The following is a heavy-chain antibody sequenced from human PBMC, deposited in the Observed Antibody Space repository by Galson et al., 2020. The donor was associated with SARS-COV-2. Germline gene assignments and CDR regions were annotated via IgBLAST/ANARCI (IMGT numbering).Heavy chain of an antibody. CDR2: ISYDGSNK. D-gene: IGHD3-9*01. CDR1: GFTFSSYG. V-gene: IGHV3-30*18. Sequence: GESLKISCAASGFTFSSYGMQWVRQAPGKGLEWVAVISYDGSNKYYADSVKGRFTISRDNSKNTLYLQMNSLRAEDTAVYYCAKDLRYFEWLLEVSRFQLGDAFDIWGQGTMVTVSS. J-gene: IGHJ3*02. CDR3: AKDLRYFEWLLEVSRFQLGDAFDI.